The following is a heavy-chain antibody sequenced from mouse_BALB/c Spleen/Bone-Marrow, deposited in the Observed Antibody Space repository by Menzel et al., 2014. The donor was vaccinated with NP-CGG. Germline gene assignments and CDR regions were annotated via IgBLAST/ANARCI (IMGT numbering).Heavy chain of an antibody. V-gene: IGHV1S130*01. Sequence: QVQLQQSGSVLVRPGASVKLSCKASGYTFTNPWIHWAKQRPGQGLEWIGEIHPNSGNTNFNEKFKVKATLTVDTSSSTAYVDLSSLTAEDSAVYYCARHHRYAYYFDYWGQGTTLTVSS. CDR2: IHPNSGNT. J-gene: IGHJ2*01. CDR3: ARHHRYAYYFDY. D-gene: IGHD2-14*01. CDR1: GYTFTNPW.